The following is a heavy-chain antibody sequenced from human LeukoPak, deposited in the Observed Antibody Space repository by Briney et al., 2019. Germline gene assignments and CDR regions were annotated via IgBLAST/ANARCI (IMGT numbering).Heavy chain of an antibody. Sequence: GGALRLSCAASGFTVSSNYMSWVRHAPGKGLEWGSVIYSGGSTYYADSVKGRFTISRDNSKKTLYLQMNSLRAEDTAVYYCARDCGIQLWLRSRCYYYGMDVWGQGTTVTVSS. D-gene: IGHD5-18*01. CDR1: GFTVSSNY. CDR2: IYSGGST. J-gene: IGHJ6*02. V-gene: IGHV3-53*01. CDR3: ARDCGIQLWLRSRCYYYGMDV.